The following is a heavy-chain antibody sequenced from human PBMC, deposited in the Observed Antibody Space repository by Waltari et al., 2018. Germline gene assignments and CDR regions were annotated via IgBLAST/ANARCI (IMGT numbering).Heavy chain of an antibody. Sequence: QLQLQESGPGLVKPSETLSLTCRVSGGSISGPNDYWVWVRQPPGKALEWIGSIYYSGGTQYSPSVRGRITMSVDRARNEFSLQFNYVTVADTAIYYCARNNSGCKFDIWGLGTLITVSS. CDR2: IYYSGGT. CDR1: GGSISGPNDY. D-gene: IGHD6-25*01. V-gene: IGHV4-39*01. J-gene: IGHJ3*02. CDR3: ARNNSGCKFDI.